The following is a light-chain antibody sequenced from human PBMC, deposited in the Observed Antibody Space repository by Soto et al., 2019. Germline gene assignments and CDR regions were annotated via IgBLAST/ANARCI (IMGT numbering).Light chain of an antibody. J-gene: IGKJ1*01. CDR2: GAS. CDR3: LQDYVYPWT. Sequence: QSPSTLPLSRRKRATISCRASQSVSSSYLAWYQQKPGQAPRLLIYGASSRATGIPDRFSGSGSGTNFTLSITGLQPEDSASYYCLQDYVYPWTFGQGTKVDIK. CDR1: QSVSSSY. V-gene: IGKV3-20*01.